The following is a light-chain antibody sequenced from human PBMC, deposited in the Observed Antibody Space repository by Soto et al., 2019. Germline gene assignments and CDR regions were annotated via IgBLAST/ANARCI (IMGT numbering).Light chain of an antibody. CDR1: QSISRY. CDR3: QQSYSTPLT. Sequence: DIQMTQSPSSLSASVGDRVTITCRSSQSISRYLHWYQQKPGKAPKLLIYDASSLESGVPSRFSGSGSGTDFTLTISSLQPEDFATYYCQQSYSTPLTFGGGTKVDIK. CDR2: DAS. J-gene: IGKJ4*01. V-gene: IGKV1-39*01.